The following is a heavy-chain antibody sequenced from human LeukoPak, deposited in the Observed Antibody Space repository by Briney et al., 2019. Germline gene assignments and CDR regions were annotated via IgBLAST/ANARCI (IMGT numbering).Heavy chain of an antibody. D-gene: IGHD2-2*01. V-gene: IGHV1-2*02. CDR1: GYTFTGYY. J-gene: IGHJ4*02. CDR2: INPNSGGT. CDR3: AREGGLSRYQVLSHGSFHY. Sequence: GASVKVSCKASGYTFTGYYMHWVRQAPGQGLEWMGWINPNSGGTNYAQKFQGRVTMTRDTSISTAYMELSSLRSEDTAVYYCAREGGLSRYQVLSHGSFHYWGQGTLVTVSS.